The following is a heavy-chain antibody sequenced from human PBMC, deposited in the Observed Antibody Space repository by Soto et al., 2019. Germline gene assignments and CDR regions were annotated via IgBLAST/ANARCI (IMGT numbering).Heavy chain of an antibody. CDR2: IKSKTDGGTT. CDR1: GFTFSNAW. J-gene: IGHJ6*02. CDR3: TTDNPVYYYGMDG. Sequence: GGSLRLSCAASGFTFSNAWMNWVRQAPGKGLEWVGHIKSKTDGGTTDYAAPVKGRFTISRDDSKNTLYLQMNSLKTEDTAVYYCTTDNPVYYYGMDGWGQGTTVTVSS. V-gene: IGHV3-15*07.